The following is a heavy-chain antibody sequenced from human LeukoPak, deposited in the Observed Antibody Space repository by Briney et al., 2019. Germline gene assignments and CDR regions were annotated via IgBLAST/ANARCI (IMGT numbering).Heavy chain of an antibody. D-gene: IGHD2-15*01. Sequence: PGGSLRLSCAASGFTFSSYSMNWVRQAPGKGLEWVSSISSSSSYIYYADSVKGRFTISRDNAKNSLYLQMNSLRAEDTAVYYCASHFYCSGGSCSLPEYFQHWGQGTLVTVSS. CDR1: GFTFSSYS. CDR2: ISSSSSYI. V-gene: IGHV3-21*01. CDR3: ASHFYCSGGSCSLPEYFQH. J-gene: IGHJ1*01.